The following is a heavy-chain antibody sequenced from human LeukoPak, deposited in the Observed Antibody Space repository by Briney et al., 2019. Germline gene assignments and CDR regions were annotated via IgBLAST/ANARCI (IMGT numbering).Heavy chain of an antibody. CDR2: INHSGST. CDR3: ARSHWRDY. D-gene: IGHD1-1*01. V-gene: IGHV4-34*01. CDR1: GGSFSGYY. J-gene: IGHJ4*02. Sequence: PSETLSLTCAVYGGSFSGYYWSWIRQPPGKGLEWIGEINHSGSTNYNPSLKSRVTISVDTSKNQFSLKLSSVTAADMAVYYCARSHWRDYWGQGTLVTVSS.